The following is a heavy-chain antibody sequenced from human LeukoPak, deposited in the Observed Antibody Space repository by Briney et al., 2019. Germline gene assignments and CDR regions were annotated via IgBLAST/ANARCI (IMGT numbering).Heavy chain of an antibody. CDR1: GFTFSTYW. Sequence: PGGSLRLSCAASGFTFSTYWMHWVRQAPGKGLVWVSHINGDGSTTTYADSVKGRFTISRDNAKNTLYLQMNSLRAEDTAVYYCARGTGLHDYWGQGTLVTVSS. CDR3: ARGTGLHDY. CDR2: INGDGSTT. J-gene: IGHJ4*02. D-gene: IGHD2-8*02. V-gene: IGHV3-74*01.